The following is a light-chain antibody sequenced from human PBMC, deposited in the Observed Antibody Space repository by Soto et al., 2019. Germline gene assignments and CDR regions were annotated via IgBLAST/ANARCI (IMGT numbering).Light chain of an antibody. CDR3: QQYYTIPLT. CDR1: QSLLYTSINKNY. Sequence: DIVMTQSPDSLSVSLGERATRNCKSSQSLLYTSINKNYLAWYQQKPGQPPKLLIYWASTRESGVPDRFSGSGSRTDFTLTISSRQAEDVAVYYCQQYYTIPLTFGPGIKVDIK. CDR2: WAS. V-gene: IGKV4-1*01. J-gene: IGKJ3*01.